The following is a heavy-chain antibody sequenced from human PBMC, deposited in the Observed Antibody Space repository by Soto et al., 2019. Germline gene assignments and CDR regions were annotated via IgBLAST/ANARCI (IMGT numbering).Heavy chain of an antibody. D-gene: IGHD2-15*01. CDR2: ISYDGSNK. CDR3: AKDRVAATRRYGMDV. V-gene: IGHV3-30*18. J-gene: IGHJ6*02. Sequence: QVQLVESGGGVVQPGRSLRLSCAAPGFTFSSYGMHWVRQAPGKGLEWVAVISYDGSNKYYADSVKGRFTISRDNSKNTLYLQMNSLRAEDTAVYYCAKDRVAATRRYGMDVWGQGTTVTVSS. CDR1: GFTFSSYG.